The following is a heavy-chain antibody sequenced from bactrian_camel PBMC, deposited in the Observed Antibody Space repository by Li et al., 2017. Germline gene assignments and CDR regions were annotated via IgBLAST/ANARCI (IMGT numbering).Heavy chain of an antibody. CDR2: ISVDGHT. D-gene: IGHD3*01. Sequence: QVQLVESGGGSVQAGGSLTLSCTASGFTLDDGDMGWHRQAPGNECELVSTISVDGHTYYADSVKGRFTISQDNAKNTLYLEMNSLKPEDTAMYYCAAGRFGCWVLAGKVDEYDYRGQGTQVTVS. J-gene: IGHJ4*01. CDR1: GFTLDDGD. V-gene: IGHV3S55*01. CDR3: AAGRFGCWVLAGKVDEYDY.